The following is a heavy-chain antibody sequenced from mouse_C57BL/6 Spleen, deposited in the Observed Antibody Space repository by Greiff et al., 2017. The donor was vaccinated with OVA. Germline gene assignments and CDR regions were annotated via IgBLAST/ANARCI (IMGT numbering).Heavy chain of an antibody. V-gene: IGHV5-2*03. CDR3: ARRGTRVVATDWYFDV. CDR1: EYEFPSHD. CDR2: INSDGGST. Sequence: DVMLVESGGGLVQPGESLKLSCESNEYEFPSHDMSWVRKTPEKRLELVAAINSDGGSTYYPDTMERRFIISRDNTKKTLYLQMSSLRSEDTALYYCARRGTRVVATDWYFDVWGTGTTVTVSS. J-gene: IGHJ1*03. D-gene: IGHD1-1*01.